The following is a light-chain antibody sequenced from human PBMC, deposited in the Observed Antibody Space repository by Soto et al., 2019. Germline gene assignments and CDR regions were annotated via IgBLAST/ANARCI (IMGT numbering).Light chain of an antibody. CDR2: SDN. CDR3: ASWDGGLKGWV. J-gene: IGLJ3*02. Sequence: QSVLTQPPSVSGAPGQRVTISCTGSSSNIGAGYDVHWYQQLPGTAPKLLIYSDNQRPSGVPDRFSGSKSGTSASLAISGLQSEDEADYYCASWDGGLKGWVFGGGTKVTVL. V-gene: IGLV1-40*01. CDR1: SSNIGAGYD.